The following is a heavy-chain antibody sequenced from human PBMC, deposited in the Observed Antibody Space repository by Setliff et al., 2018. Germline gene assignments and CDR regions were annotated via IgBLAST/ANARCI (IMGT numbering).Heavy chain of an antibody. CDR1: GGSISGYY. D-gene: IGHD3-16*01. CDR3: ARGRGDY. CDR2: IYNSGSA. V-gene: IGHV4-59*01. Sequence: SETLSLTCTVSGGSISGYYWSWVRQSPGKGLEWIAYIYNSGSANYNPSLKSRVTISVDTSKNQFSLKLSSVTAADTAVYYCARGRGDYWGQGTLVTVS. J-gene: IGHJ4*02.